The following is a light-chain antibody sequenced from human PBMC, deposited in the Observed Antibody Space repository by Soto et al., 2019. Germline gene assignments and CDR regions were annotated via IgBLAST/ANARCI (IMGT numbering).Light chain of an antibody. V-gene: IGKV3-15*01. CDR2: AAS. J-gene: IGKJ3*01. CDR1: QSVGRN. CDR3: QEYRKWTLFT. Sequence: EIVVTQSPGILSVSPGDRATLSCRASQSVGRNLAWYQQKPGQAPTLLIYAASTRATGLPARFSGSGSGTDFTLTISSLQSEDFAVYYCQEYRKWTLFTFGPGTRVDIK.